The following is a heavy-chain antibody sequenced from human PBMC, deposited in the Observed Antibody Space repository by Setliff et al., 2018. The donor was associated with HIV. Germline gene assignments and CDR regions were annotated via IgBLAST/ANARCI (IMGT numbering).Heavy chain of an antibody. D-gene: IGHD6-13*01. CDR3: AKGLMAASTYDAFDF. V-gene: IGHV3-30*18. CDR2: VSYEGSNT. Sequence: PGGSLRLSCAASGFTFTSHGMHWVRQAPGKGLEWVAVVSYEGSNTYYADSVKGRFTISRDNSKSTLYLQMNSLRAEDTAVYYCAKGLMAASTYDAFDFWGQGTMVTV. CDR1: GFTFTSHG. J-gene: IGHJ3*01.